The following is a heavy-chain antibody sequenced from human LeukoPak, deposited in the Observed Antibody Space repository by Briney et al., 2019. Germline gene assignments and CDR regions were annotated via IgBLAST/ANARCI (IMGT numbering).Heavy chain of an antibody. V-gene: IGHV3-33*01. Sequence: GGSLRLSCAASGFTFSSYGMHWVRQAPGKGLEWVAVVWCDGSNKYYADSVKGRFTIYRDSSKNTVYLQVNSLRAEHTAVYYCSRDRAPRRDGYNYRHHCPDYWGQGTLVTVSS. J-gene: IGHJ4*02. D-gene: IGHD5-24*01. CDR1: GFTFSSYG. CDR2: VWCDGSNK. CDR3: SRDRAPRRDGYNYRHHCPDY.